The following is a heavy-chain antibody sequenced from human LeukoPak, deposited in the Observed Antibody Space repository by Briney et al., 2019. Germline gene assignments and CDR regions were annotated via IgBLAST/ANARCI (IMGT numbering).Heavy chain of an antibody. J-gene: IGHJ5*02. V-gene: IGHV1-18*01. Sequence: ASVKVSCTASGYTFTSYGISWVRQAPGQGLEWVGWISAYNGNTNYAQKVQGRVTMTRDTSISTAYMELSRLRSDDTAVYYCAKTGYSSSWDGYNWFDPWGQGTLVTVSS. CDR1: GYTFTSYG. CDR2: ISAYNGNT. CDR3: AKTGYSSSWDGYNWFDP. D-gene: IGHD6-13*01.